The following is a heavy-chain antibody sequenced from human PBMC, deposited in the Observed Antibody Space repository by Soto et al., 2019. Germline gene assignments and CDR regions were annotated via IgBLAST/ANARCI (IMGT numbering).Heavy chain of an antibody. CDR1: GFTFSDYY. CDR2: ISSSGSTI. V-gene: IGHV3-11*01. CDR3: ARGRRDGYNLIDYFDY. Sequence: GGSLRLSCAASGFTFSDYYMSWIRQAPGKGLEWVSYISSSGSTIYYADSVKGRFTISRDNAKNSLYLQMNSLRAEDTAVYYCARGRRDGYNLIDYFDYWGQGTLVTVS. D-gene: IGHD5-12*01. J-gene: IGHJ4*02.